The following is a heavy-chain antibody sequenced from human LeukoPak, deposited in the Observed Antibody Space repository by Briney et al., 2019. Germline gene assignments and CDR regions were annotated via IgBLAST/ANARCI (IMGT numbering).Heavy chain of an antibody. D-gene: IGHD4-23*01. J-gene: IGHJ5*02. Sequence: SQTLSLTCTVSGGSISSGGYYWSWIRQHPGKGLEWIGYIYYSGSTYYNPSLKSRVTISVDTSKNQFSLRLSSVTAADTAVYYSAREVKNWFDPWGQGTLVTVSS. CDR1: GGSISSGGYY. CDR2: IYYSGST. CDR3: AREVKNWFDP. V-gene: IGHV4-31*03.